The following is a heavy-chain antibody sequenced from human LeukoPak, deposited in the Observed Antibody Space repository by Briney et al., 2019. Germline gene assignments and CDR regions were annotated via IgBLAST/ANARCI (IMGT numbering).Heavy chain of an antibody. CDR1: GFTFSNYW. D-gene: IGHD2-21*01. J-gene: IGHJ6*03. Sequence: PGGSLRLSCAASGFTFSNYWMSWVRQAPGKGLEGVAVIWYDGSNKYYADSVKGRFTISRDNSKNTLYLQMNSLRAEDTAVYYCAKDQLIAGYYYMDVWGKGTTVTVSS. V-gene: IGHV3-33*06. CDR2: IWYDGSNK. CDR3: AKDQLIAGYYYMDV.